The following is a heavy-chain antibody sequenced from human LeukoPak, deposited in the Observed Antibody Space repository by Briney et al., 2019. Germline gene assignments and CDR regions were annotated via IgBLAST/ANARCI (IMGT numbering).Heavy chain of an antibody. CDR3: AKERVVVVIPDNWFDP. CDR1: GFTFNIYG. D-gene: IGHD3-22*01. J-gene: IGHJ5*02. V-gene: IGHV3-30*18. CDR2: ISYDGSNK. Sequence: PGRSLRLSCAASGFTFNIYGMHWVRQAPGKGLEWVAVISYDGSNKYYADSVKGRFTISRDNSKNTLYLQMNSLRAEDTAVYYCAKERVVVVIPDNWFDPWGQGTLVTVSS.